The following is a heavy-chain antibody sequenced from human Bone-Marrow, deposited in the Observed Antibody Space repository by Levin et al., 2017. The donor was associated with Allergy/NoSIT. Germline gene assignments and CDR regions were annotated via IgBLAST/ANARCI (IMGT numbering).Heavy chain of an antibody. CDR3: AREGGTMVRGVMMGFDY. CDR1: GGTFSSYT. J-gene: IGHJ4*02. D-gene: IGHD3-10*01. V-gene: IGHV1-69*04. Sequence: SVKVSCKASGGTFSSYTISWVRQAPGQGLEWMGRIIPILGIANYAQKFQDRVTITADKSTSTAYMELSSLRSEDTAVYYCAREGGTMVRGVMMGFDYWGQGTLVTVSS. CDR2: IIPILGIA.